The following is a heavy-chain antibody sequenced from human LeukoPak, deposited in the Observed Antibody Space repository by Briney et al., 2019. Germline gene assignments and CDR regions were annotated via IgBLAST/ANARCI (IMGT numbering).Heavy chain of an antibody. CDR2: IKRSRDDGTP. J-gene: IGHJ4*02. D-gene: IGHD6-13*01. CDR1: GFTFSDAW. Sequence: GGSLRLSCATSGFTFSDAWLSWARQAPGQGLEWVGRIKRSRDDGTPNYAAAVQGRFTISRDDSTGTLYLQMNSLKSEDTAVYYCTREGRTSSRWYKGIDYWGQGTLVTVSS. V-gene: IGHV3-15*01. CDR3: TREGRTSSRWYKGIDY.